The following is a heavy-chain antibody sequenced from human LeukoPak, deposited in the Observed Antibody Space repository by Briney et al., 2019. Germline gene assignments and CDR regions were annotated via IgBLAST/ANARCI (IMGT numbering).Heavy chain of an antibody. CDR1: GAPVSSFY. Sequence: PSETLSLTCTVSGAPVSSFYWNWIRQPPGKGLEWIGSMYYSGTTNYDPSFKSRVTISLDTSKNEFSLRLKSLTAADTAVYYCAGQVGARIRYYYTSGLDVWGQGTTVAVSS. D-gene: IGHD1-26*01. V-gene: IGHV4-59*02. CDR2: MYYSGTT. CDR3: AGQVGARIRYYYTSGLDV. J-gene: IGHJ6*02.